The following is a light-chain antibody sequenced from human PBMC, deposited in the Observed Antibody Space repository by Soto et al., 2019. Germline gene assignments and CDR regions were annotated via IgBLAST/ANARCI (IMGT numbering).Light chain of an antibody. CDR2: GAS. CDR3: QQYNNWLPIT. J-gene: IGKJ3*01. CDR1: QSVSSN. Sequence: EIVMTQSPATLSVSPGERATLSCRASQSVSSNLAWYQQKPSQAPRLLIYGASTRATGIPARFSGSGSGTEFTLTISSLQSEVFAVYYCQQYNNWLPITFGPGTKVDIK. V-gene: IGKV3-15*01.